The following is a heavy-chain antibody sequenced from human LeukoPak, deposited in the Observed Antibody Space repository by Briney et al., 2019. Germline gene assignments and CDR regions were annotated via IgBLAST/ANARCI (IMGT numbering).Heavy chain of an antibody. J-gene: IGHJ6*04. V-gene: IGHV4-59*01. Sequence: SETLSLTCTVSGGSISSYYWSWIRQPPGKGLEWIGYIYYSGSTNYNPSLKSRVTISVDTSKSQSSLKLSSVSAADTAVYYCAGALVGYCSSTSCYSIYYYYYGMDVWGKGTTVTVSS. CDR2: IYYSGST. CDR1: GGSISSYY. D-gene: IGHD2-2*02. CDR3: AGALVGYCSSTSCYSIYYYYYGMDV.